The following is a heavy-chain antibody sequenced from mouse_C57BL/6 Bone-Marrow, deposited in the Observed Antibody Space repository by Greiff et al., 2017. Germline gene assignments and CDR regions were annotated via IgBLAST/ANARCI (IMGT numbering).Heavy chain of an antibody. Sequence: EVQVVESGGGLVKPGGSLKLSCAASGFTFSSYAMSWVRQTPEKRLEWVATISDGGSYTYYPDNVKGRFTISRDNAKNNLYLQMSHLKSEDTAMYYCARDKRYYGSSYGFAYWGQGTLVTVSA. CDR2: ISDGGSYT. J-gene: IGHJ3*01. D-gene: IGHD1-1*01. CDR1: GFTFSSYA. CDR3: ARDKRYYGSSYGFAY. V-gene: IGHV5-4*01.